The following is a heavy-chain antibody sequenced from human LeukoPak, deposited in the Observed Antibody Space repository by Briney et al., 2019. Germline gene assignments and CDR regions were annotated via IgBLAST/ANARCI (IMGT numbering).Heavy chain of an antibody. CDR2: ISSSSSYI. J-gene: IGHJ4*02. Sequence: GGSLRLSCAASGFTFSVYSMNWVRQAPGKGLEWVSSISSSSSYIYYADSVKGRFTISRDNAKNSLYLQMNSLRAEDTAVYYCARDLAVAGIFDYWGQGTLVTVSS. CDR3: ARDLAVAGIFDY. V-gene: IGHV3-21*01. D-gene: IGHD6-19*01. CDR1: GFTFSVYS.